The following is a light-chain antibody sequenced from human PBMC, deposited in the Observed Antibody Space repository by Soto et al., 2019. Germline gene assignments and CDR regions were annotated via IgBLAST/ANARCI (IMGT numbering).Light chain of an antibody. CDR3: QQSDSTPYR. Sequence: DIQMTQRPSSLSASVGDRVTITCRASQTISTYLNWYQQKPGKAPRLLCYAASSLLSGVPSRFSGSGSVTDFTLSIARLQPEDFSNYSCQQSDSTPYRFGRGTKVEI. V-gene: IGKV1-39*01. CDR1: QTISTY. CDR2: AAS. J-gene: IGKJ2*03.